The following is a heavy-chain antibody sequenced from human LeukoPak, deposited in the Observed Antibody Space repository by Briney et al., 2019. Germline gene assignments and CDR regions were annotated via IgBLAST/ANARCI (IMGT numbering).Heavy chain of an antibody. D-gene: IGHD3-22*01. V-gene: IGHV3-30*04. CDR1: GFAFGSYA. J-gene: IGHJ3*02. CDR2: ISYDAIIE. CDR3: ARDLGYDSRRGWGAFDI. Sequence: GGSLRLSCAASGFAFGSYAMHWVRQAPGKGLEWVAIISYDAIIEDYSDSVKGRFSISRDNFKNTLFLQMNGLRDEDTAVYYCARDLGYDSRRGWGAFDIWGQGPRSPSPQ.